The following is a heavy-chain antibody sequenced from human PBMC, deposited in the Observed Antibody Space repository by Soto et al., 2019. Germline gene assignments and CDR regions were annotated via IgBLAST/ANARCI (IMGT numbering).Heavy chain of an antibody. Sequence: SLRISSAAYGDTLNHYAMSWVRQASRKRLEWVSSISGSAGTTYYAYSVEGRFTISRDNSNTLYLQMNSLRAEDTAVYYCAKDWGRYLYYYRSGSPSESHHFDFWGQGT. V-gene: IGHV3-23*01. D-gene: IGHD3-10*01. J-gene: IGHJ4*02. CDR1: GDTLNHYA. CDR2: ISGSAGTT. CDR3: AKDWGRYLYYYRSGSPSESHHFDF.